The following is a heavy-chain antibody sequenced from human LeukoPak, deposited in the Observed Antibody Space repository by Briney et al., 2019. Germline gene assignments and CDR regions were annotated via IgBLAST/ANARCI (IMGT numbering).Heavy chain of an antibody. CDR2: IWYDGSNK. V-gene: IGHV3-33*06. Sequence: GGSMRLSCAASGFTFSSYGMHWVRQAPGKGLEWVAVIWYDGSNKYYADSVKGRFTISRDNSKNTLYLQMNSLRAEDTAVYYCAKAYYYYYMDVWGKGTTVTVSS. CDR1: GFTFSSYG. CDR3: AKAYYYYYMDV. J-gene: IGHJ6*03.